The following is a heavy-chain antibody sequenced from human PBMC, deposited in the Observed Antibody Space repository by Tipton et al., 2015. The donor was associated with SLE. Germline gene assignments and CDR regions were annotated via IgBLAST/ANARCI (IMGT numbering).Heavy chain of an antibody. CDR1: GFDVSSNY. V-gene: IGHV3-53*05. D-gene: IGHD1-26*01. J-gene: IGHJ4*02. Sequence: SLRLSCAASGFDVSSNYMTWVRQAPGKGLEWVSVIYSGDKIYYADSVKGRFTISRDNSKNMLYLQMNSLRTEDTAVYYCARSPSGRVVGTPTGHGYWGQGTLVTFSS. CDR2: IYSGDKI. CDR3: ARSPSGRVVGTPTGHGY.